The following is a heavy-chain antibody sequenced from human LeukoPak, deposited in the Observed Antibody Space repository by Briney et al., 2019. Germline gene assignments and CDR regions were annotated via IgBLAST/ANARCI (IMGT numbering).Heavy chain of an antibody. V-gene: IGHV3-21*01. D-gene: IGHD3-22*01. CDR3: ARGHEPTSDYYYDSSGYYWNAFDI. CDR2: ISSSSSYI. Sequence: GGSLRLSCAASGFTFSTYSMNWVRQAPGKGLEWVSSISSSSSYIYYADSVKGRFTISRDNAKNSLYLQMNSLRADDTAVYYCARGHEPTSDYYYDSSGYYWNAFDIWGQGTMVTVSS. CDR1: GFTFSTYS. J-gene: IGHJ3*02.